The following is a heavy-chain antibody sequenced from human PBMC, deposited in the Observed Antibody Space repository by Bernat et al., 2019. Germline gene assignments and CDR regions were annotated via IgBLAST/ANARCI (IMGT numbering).Heavy chain of an antibody. Sequence: EVQLVESGGGLVQPGGSRRLSCVGSGFSFSSYWMTWVRQPPGKGLEWVASINEGGSEEQYVDSVKGRFTISRDNTKNSLYLQMNSLRVEDTAVFYCAKRPGYQIGMEVWGQGTTVTVSS. CDR3: AKRPGYQIGMEV. CDR1: GFSFSSYW. D-gene: IGHD6-13*01. J-gene: IGHJ6*02. V-gene: IGHV3-7*01. CDR2: INEGGSEE.